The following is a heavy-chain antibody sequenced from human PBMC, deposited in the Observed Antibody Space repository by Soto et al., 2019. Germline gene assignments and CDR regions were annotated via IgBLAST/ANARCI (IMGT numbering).Heavy chain of an antibody. J-gene: IGHJ6*02. V-gene: IGHV1-18*01. CDR2: ISAYNGNT. Sequence: ASVKVSCKASGYTFTSYGISWVRQAPGQGLEWMGWISAYNGNTNYAQKLQGRVTMTTDTSTSTAYMELRSLRSDDTAVYYCASGYDILTGYQRGPGADYYYGTDVWGQGTTVTVSS. CDR3: ASGYDILTGYQRGPGADYYYGTDV. D-gene: IGHD3-9*01. CDR1: GYTFTSYG.